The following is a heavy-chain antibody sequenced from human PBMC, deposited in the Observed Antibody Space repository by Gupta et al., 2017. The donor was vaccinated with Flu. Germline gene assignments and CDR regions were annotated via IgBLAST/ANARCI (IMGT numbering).Heavy chain of an antibody. J-gene: IGHJ3*02. CDR2: IYYSGST. D-gene: IGHD3-22*01. V-gene: IGHV4-59*01. CDR1: GGSISSYY. CDR3: ARGSRSLYYDDSSGYYAFDI. Sequence: QVQLQESGPGLVKPSETLSLTCTVSGGSISSYYWRWIRQPPGKGLEWIGYIYYSGSTNYNPSLKRRGTIAVDTSKNQFSLKRSSVTAAETAVYYCARGSRSLYYDDSSGYYAFDIGGQGTMVTVSS.